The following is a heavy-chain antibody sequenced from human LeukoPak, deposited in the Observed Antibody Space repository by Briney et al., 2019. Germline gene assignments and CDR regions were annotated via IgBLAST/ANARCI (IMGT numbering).Heavy chain of an antibody. CDR2: INHSGST. V-gene: IGHV4-34*01. D-gene: IGHD3-10*01. Sequence: PSETLSLTCAVYGGSFSGYYWSWIRQPPGKGLEWIGEINHSGSTNYNPSLKSRVTISVDTSKNQFSLKLSSVTAADTAVYYCARDVLGDYGMDVWGQGTTVTVSS. CDR1: GGSFSGYY. J-gene: IGHJ6*02. CDR3: ARDVLGDYGMDV.